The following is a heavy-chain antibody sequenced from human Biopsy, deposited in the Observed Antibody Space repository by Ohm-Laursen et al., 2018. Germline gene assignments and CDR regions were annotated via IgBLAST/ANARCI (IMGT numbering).Heavy chain of an antibody. D-gene: IGHD1-26*01. V-gene: IGHV1-69*10. J-gene: IGHJ5*02. CDR3: ARGEGSSWFDP. CDR1: GYTFTDYG. Sequence: SVKVSCKASGYTFTDYGVSWVRQAPGQWLEWMGGIIPIPNVAIYAQKFQGRITITADESNSTGYMELSSLTSDDTAVYFCARGEGSSWFDPWGHGTLVTVSS. CDR2: IIPIPNVA.